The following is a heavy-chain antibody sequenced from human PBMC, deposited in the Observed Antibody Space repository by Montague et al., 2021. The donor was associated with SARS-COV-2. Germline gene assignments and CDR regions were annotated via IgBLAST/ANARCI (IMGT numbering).Heavy chain of an antibody. CDR2: IYYSGST. Sequence: SETLSLTCTVSGGSISTYYWSWIRQPPGKGLEWIGYIYYSGSTNYSPSLKSRVTISVDTSENQFSLKLSSVTAADTAVYYCARHGRNDAFDIWGRGTMVTVSS. CDR1: GGSISTYY. V-gene: IGHV4-59*01. J-gene: IGHJ3*02. D-gene: IGHD2-15*01. CDR3: ARHGRNDAFDI.